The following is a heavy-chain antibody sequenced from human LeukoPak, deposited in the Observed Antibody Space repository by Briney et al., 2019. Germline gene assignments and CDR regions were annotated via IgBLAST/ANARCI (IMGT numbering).Heavy chain of an antibody. CDR3: ARDPTTVTKGLDI. D-gene: IGHD4-17*01. J-gene: IGHJ3*02. CDR2: ISYIGST. Sequence: SETLSLTCTVSGGSISSYYWSWIRQPPGKGLEWIGYISYIGSTNYNPSLKSRVTISVDTSKNQFSLKLSSVTAADAAVYFCARDPTTVTKGLDIWGQGTMVTVSS. V-gene: IGHV4-59*01. CDR1: GGSISSYY.